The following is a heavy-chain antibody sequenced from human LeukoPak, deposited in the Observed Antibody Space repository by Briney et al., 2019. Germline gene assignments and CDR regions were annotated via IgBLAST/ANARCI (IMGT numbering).Heavy chain of an antibody. Sequence: PGGSLRLSCAASGFTFSSYGMHWVRQAPGKGLEWVAVIWYDGSKKYYADSVKGRFTISRDNSKNTLYLQMNSLRAEDTAVYYCARDSSGSYYYDCWGQGTLVTVSS. D-gene: IGHD1-26*01. CDR2: IWYDGSKK. V-gene: IGHV3-33*01. CDR3: ARDSSGSYYYDC. CDR1: GFTFSSYG. J-gene: IGHJ4*02.